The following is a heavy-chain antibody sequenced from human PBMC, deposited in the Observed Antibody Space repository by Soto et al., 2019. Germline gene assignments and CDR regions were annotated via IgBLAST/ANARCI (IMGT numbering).Heavy chain of an antibody. V-gene: IGHV3-30*03. D-gene: IGHD3-16*01. J-gene: IGHJ4*02. CDR1: GFTFSSYG. Sequence: QVQLVESGGGVVQPGRSLRLSCAASGFTFSSYGMHWVRQAPGKGLEWVAVISYDGSNKYYAVSVKVRFTISRDNSKNPLYLQMNSLRAEDTAVYYCASVLSLHDYWGQGTLVTVSS. CDR3: ASVLSLHDY. CDR2: ISYDGSNK.